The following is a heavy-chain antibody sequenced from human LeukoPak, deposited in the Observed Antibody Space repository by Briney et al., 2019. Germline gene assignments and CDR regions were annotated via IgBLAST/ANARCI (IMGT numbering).Heavy chain of an antibody. Sequence: PSETLSLTCTVSGGSISSYYWSWIRQPPGKGLEWIGYIYYSGSTNYNPSLKSRVTISVDTSKNQFSLKLSSVTAADTAVYYCASLPYCSSTSCPIPLWGQGTLVTVSS. CDR1: GGSISSYY. V-gene: IGHV4-59*08. J-gene: IGHJ4*02. D-gene: IGHD2-2*01. CDR2: IYYSGST. CDR3: ASLPYCSSTSCPIPL.